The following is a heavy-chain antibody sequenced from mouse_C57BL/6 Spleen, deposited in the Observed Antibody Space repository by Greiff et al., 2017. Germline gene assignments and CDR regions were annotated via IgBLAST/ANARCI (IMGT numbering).Heavy chain of an antibody. V-gene: IGHV1-64*01. CDR1: GYTFTSYW. J-gene: IGHJ3*01. D-gene: IGHD2-3*01. CDR3: AREGIYDGYYVAY. CDR2: IHPNSGST. Sequence: VQLQQPGAELVKPGASVKLSCKASGYTFTSYWMHWVKQRPGQGLEWIGMIHPNSGSTNYNEKFKSKATLTVDKSSSTAYMQLSSLTSEDSAVXYCAREGIYDGYYVAYWGQGTLVTVSA.